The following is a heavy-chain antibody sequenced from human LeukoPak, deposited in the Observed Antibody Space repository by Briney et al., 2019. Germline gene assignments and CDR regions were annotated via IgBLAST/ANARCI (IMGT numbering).Heavy chain of an antibody. CDR2: INPNSGGT. CDR3: ARDPNRRQELIY. Sequence: ASVKVSCKASGYTFTGYYMHWVRQAPGQGLEWMGWINPNSGGTNYAQKFQGRVTMTRDTSISTAYMELSRLRSDDTAVYYCARDPNRRQELIYWGQGTLVTVSS. D-gene: IGHD3-16*01. CDR1: GYTFTGYY. J-gene: IGHJ4*02. V-gene: IGHV1-2*02.